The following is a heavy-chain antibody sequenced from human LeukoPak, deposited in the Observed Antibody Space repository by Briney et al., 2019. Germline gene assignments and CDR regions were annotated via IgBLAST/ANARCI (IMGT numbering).Heavy chain of an antibody. CDR3: VGEDFGGYRFDY. Sequence: SETLSLTCTVSGGSVTSYFWSWIRQVPGKGLEWIAYISYSGTTHYNPSLQSRVVISVDASKNQFSLKVRYVTAADTAVYYCVGEDFGGYRFDYWGQGTLVTVSS. V-gene: IGHV4-59*02. D-gene: IGHD5-18*01. CDR2: ISYSGTT. CDR1: GGSVTSYF. J-gene: IGHJ4*02.